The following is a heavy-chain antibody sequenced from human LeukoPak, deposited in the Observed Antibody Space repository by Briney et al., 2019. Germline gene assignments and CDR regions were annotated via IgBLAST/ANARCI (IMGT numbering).Heavy chain of an antibody. V-gene: IGHV1-69*05. J-gene: IGHJ4*02. Sequence: ASVKVSCKASGGTFSSYAISWVRQAPGQGLEWMGRIIPIFGTANYAQKFQGRVTITTDESTSTAYMELSSLRSEDTAVYYCARERETDYDILTGYGRYFDYWGQGTLVTVSS. CDR1: GGTFSSYA. CDR3: ARERETDYDILTGYGRYFDY. CDR2: IIPIFGTA. D-gene: IGHD3-9*01.